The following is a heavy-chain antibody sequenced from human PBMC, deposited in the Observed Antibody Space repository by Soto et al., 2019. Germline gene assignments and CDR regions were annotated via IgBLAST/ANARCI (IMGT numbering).Heavy chain of an antibody. J-gene: IGHJ5*02. CDR2: FYDSGST. D-gene: IGHD3-22*01. V-gene: IGHV4-59*01. CDR3: ARVGSGGYSNNWFDP. CDR1: RGSISDYY. Sequence: SETLSLTCTVSRGSISDYYWGWIRQPPGKGLEWVGYFYDSGSTKYNPSLKSRVTISVDTSKNQISLEMKSVTVADTAVYYCARVGSGGYSNNWFDPWGQGTLVTVSS.